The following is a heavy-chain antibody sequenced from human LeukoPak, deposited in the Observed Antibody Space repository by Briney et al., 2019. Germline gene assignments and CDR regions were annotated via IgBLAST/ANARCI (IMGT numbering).Heavy chain of an antibody. V-gene: IGHV7-4-1*02. Sequence: ASVKVSCKASGGTFSSYAISWVRQATGQGLEHMGWINANTGNPTYAQGFTGRFVFSLDTSVSTAYLQISSLKAEDTAVYYCARDFPARDWFFDLWGRGTLVTVSS. CDR1: GGTFSSYA. CDR2: INANTGNP. CDR3: ARDFPARDWFFDL. J-gene: IGHJ2*01.